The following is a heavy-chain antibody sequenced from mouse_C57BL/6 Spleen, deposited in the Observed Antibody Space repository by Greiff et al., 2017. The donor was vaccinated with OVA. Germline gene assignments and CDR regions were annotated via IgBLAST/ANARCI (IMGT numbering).Heavy chain of an antibody. Sequence: EVMLVESEGGLVQPGSSMKLSCTASGFTFSDYYMAWVRQVPEKGLEWVANINYDGSSTYYLDSLKSRFIISRDNAKNILYLQMSSLKSEDTATYYCARDGGTRAMDYWGQGTSVTVSS. CDR3: ARDGGTRAMDY. J-gene: IGHJ4*01. V-gene: IGHV5-16*01. D-gene: IGHD3-3*01. CDR2: INYDGSST. CDR1: GFTFSDYY.